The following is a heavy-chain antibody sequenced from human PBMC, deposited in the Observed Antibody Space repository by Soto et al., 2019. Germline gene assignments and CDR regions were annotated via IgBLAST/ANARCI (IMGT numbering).Heavy chain of an antibody. CDR3: ARGEFSSSWYRESHFDS. CDR1: GFTFSSYS. D-gene: IGHD6-13*01. V-gene: IGHV3-21*01. J-gene: IGHJ4*02. CDR2: ISSSSSYI. Sequence: GGSLRLSCAASGFTFSSYSMNWVRQAPGKGLEWVSSISSSSSYIYYADSVKGRFTISRDKAKNSLYLQMNSLRAEDTAVYYCARGEFSSSWYRESHFDSWGQGTLVTVSS.